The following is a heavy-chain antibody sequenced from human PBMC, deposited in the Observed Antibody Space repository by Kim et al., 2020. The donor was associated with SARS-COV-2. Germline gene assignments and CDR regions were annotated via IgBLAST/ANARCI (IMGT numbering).Heavy chain of an antibody. CDR1: GFSFRSYA. Sequence: GGSLRLSCAASGFSFRSYAMHWVRQAPGKGLEWVAVISNDGSTKYYADPVKGRFTISRDNSKNTLSLQMNTLRTEDTAVYYCAKDFEYTSSVLVHGFDYWGQGMLVSVS. CDR2: ISNDGSTK. V-gene: IGHV3-30*18. J-gene: IGHJ4*02. D-gene: IGHD1-1*01. CDR3: AKDFEYTSSVLVHGFDY.